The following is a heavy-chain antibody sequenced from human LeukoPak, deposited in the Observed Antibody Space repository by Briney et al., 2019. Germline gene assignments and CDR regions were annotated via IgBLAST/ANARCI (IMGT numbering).Heavy chain of an antibody. Sequence: SETLSLTCAVYGGSFSDYYWTWIRQTPGKGLEWIGEMSPIGSSKYNTSLKSRVTISVDSSKNQFSLKLRSVTAADTAVYYCARGRQDVNMILVVMAGVSYYLDVWSKGTTVTVS. V-gene: IGHV4-34*01. D-gene: IGHD3-22*01. CDR2: MSPIGSS. J-gene: IGHJ6*03. CDR1: GGSFSDYY. CDR3: ARGRQDVNMILVVMAGVSYYLDV.